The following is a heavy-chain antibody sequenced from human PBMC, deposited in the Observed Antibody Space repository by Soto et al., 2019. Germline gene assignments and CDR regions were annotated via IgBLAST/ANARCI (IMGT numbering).Heavy chain of an antibody. CDR3: ARDLIRGGYSNYGGPLDY. D-gene: IGHD4-4*01. J-gene: IGHJ4*02. V-gene: IGHV3-33*01. CDR2: IWYDGSNK. CDR1: GFTFSSYG. Sequence: GGSLRLSCAASGFTFSSYGMHWVRQAPGKGLEWVAVIWYDGSNKYYADSVKGRFTISRDNSKNTLYLQMNSLRAEDTAVYYCARDLIRGGYSNYGGPLDYWGQGTLVTVSS.